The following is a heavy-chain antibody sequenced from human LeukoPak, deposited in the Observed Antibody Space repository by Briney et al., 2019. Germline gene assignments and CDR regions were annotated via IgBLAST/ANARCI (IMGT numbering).Heavy chain of an antibody. Sequence: GGSLRLACAASGFTFSSYVVHWVRQAPGKGLEWVTVISYDGINKYYADSVKGRFTISRDNSKNMVYLQMNSLRTEDTAIYYCARVLTAAVAGTDFDYWGRGTLVTVSS. CDR1: GFTFSSYV. D-gene: IGHD6-19*01. J-gene: IGHJ4*02. CDR2: ISYDGINK. CDR3: ARVLTAAVAGTDFDY. V-gene: IGHV3-30-3*01.